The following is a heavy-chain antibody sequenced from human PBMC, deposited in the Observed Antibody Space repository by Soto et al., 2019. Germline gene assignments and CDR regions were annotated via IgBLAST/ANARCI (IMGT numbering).Heavy chain of an antibody. J-gene: IGHJ5*02. Sequence: ASVKVSCKASGFSFNTYYIHWVRQSPGEGLQWMGVINPSNGFTSYPQKFQGRVSMTADMSTTTVYLELKSLKSEDTAVYYCARRDFAAAGTRHWFDPWGQGTLVTVSS. CDR1: GFSFNTYY. V-gene: IGHV1-46*02. D-gene: IGHD6-13*01. CDR3: ARRDFAAAGTRHWFDP. CDR2: INPSNGFT.